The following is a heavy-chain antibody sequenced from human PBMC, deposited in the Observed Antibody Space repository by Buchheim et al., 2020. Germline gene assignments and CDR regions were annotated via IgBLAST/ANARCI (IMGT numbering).Heavy chain of an antibody. J-gene: IGHJ5*02. CDR2: INQSGST. CDR1: GGSFGGYY. D-gene: IGHD1-26*01. V-gene: IGHV4-34*01. CDR3: AGATVGAPRRFDP. Sequence: QVQLQQWGAGLLKPSETLSLTCAVDGGSFGGYYWNWIRLSPGRGLEWMGEINQSGSTEYNPSLKSRVTISVDTSKKQVSLRLSSVTAADTATYYCAGATVGAPRRFDPWGQG.